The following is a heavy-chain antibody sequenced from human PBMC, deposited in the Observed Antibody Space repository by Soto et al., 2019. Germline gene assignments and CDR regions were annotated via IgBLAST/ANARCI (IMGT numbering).Heavy chain of an antibody. CDR1: DGSISSSSYY. V-gene: IGHV4-39*01. J-gene: IGHJ5*02. CDR2: IYYSGST. D-gene: IGHD3-10*01. Sequence: PSETLYLTCTVSDGSISSSSYYWGWIRQPTGKGLEWIGSIYYSGSTYYNPSLNSRVTISVDTYKNQFSLKLSSVTAADTAVYYCARQAWGMVRGVIWWFDPWGQGTLVTVSS. CDR3: ARQAWGMVRGVIWWFDP.